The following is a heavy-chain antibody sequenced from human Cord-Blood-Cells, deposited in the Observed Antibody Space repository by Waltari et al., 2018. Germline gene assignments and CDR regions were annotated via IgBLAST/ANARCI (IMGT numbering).Heavy chain of an antibody. CDR1: GGSFSGYY. D-gene: IGHD6-13*01. J-gene: IGHJ5*02. CDR3: ARGLIAAAGTRWFDP. Sequence: QVQLQQWGAGLLKPSETLSLTCAVYGGSFSGYYWSWIRQPPGKGLEWIGEINHSGSTNSNPSLKSRVTISVDTSKNQFSLKLSSVTAADTAVYYCARGLIAAAGTRWFDPWGQGTLVTVSS. V-gene: IGHV4-34*01. CDR2: INHSGST.